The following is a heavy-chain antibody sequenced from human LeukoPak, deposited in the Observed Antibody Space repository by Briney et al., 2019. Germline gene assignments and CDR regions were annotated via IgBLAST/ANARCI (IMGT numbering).Heavy chain of an antibody. CDR2: INPSGGST. Sequence: ASVKVFCKASGYTFTSYYMHWVRQAPGQGLEWMGIINPSGGSTSYAQKFQGRVTMTRDTSTSTVYMELSSLRSEDTAVYYCARVYGIYDSSGYSQRGYYYGMDVWGQGTTVTVSS. CDR3: ARVYGIYDSSGYSQRGYYYGMDV. V-gene: IGHV1-46*01. D-gene: IGHD3-22*01. CDR1: GYTFTSYY. J-gene: IGHJ6*02.